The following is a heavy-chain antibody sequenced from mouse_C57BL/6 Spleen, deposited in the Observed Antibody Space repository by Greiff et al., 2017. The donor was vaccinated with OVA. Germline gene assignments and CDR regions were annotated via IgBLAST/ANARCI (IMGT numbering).Heavy chain of an antibody. J-gene: IGHJ4*01. CDR3: TSNWDVGNAMDY. V-gene: IGHV6-6*01. Sequence: EVKLQESGGGLVQPGGSMKLSCAASGFTFSDAWMDWVRQSPEKGLEWVAEIRNKANNHATYYAESVKGRFTISRDDSKSSVYLQMNSLRAEDTGIYYCTSNWDVGNAMDYWGQGTSVTVSS. D-gene: IGHD4-1*01. CDR1: GFTFSDAW. CDR2: IRNKANNHAT.